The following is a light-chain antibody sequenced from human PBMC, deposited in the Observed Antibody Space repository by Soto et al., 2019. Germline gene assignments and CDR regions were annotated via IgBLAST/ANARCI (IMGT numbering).Light chain of an antibody. Sequence: DIQTTQSPSTLSGSVGDRVTITCRASQTISSWLAWYQQKPGKAPKLLIYDASSLESGVPSRFSGSASGTEFTLTISSLQPDDFATYYCQQYRTFGQGTKVDIK. J-gene: IGKJ2*01. CDR1: QTISSW. V-gene: IGKV1-5*01. CDR3: QQYRT. CDR2: DAS.